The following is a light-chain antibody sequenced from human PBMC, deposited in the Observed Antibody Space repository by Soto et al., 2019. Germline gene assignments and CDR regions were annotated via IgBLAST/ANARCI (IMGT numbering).Light chain of an antibody. CDR3: QQYYTSPYT. CDR1: QGVLSSSNNKNY. J-gene: IGKJ2*01. Sequence: DIVMTQSPDSLSVSLGERATINCRSSQGVLSSSNNKNYIAWFQQKPGQAPKLLIYWASTRESGVPDRFSGSESGTDFTLTISSLQAEDVGVYYCQQYYTSPYTFGQGTKLEIK. V-gene: IGKV4-1*01. CDR2: WAS.